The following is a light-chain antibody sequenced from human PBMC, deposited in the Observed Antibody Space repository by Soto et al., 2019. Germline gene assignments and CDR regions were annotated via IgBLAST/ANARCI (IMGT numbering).Light chain of an antibody. CDR3: QQYNNWPQT. CDR2: GAS. CDR1: QSVSSSY. J-gene: IGKJ1*01. Sequence: EIVFTQSPGTLSLFAGERATLSCRASQSVSSSYLAWYQQKPGQAPRLLIYGASTRATGIPARFSGSGSGTEFTLTISSLQSEDFAVYYCQQYNNWPQTFGQGTKVDIK. V-gene: IGKV3-15*01.